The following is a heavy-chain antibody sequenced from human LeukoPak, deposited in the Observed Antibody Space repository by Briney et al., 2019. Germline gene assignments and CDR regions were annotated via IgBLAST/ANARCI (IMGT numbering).Heavy chain of an antibody. CDR2: IIPIFGTA. V-gene: IGHV1-69*13. CDR3: ARGNVVVPAAIAGTNYYYGMDV. CDR1: GGTFSSYA. J-gene: IGHJ6*02. D-gene: IGHD2-2*02. Sequence: ASVKVSCKASGGTFSSYAISWVRQAPGQGLEWMGGIIPIFGTANYAQKFQGRVTITADESTSTAYMELSSLRSEDTAVYYCARGNVVVPAAIAGTNYYYGMDVWGQGTTVTVSS.